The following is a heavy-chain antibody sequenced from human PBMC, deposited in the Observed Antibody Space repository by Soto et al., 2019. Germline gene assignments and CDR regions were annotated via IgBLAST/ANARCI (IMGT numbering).Heavy chain of an antibody. CDR1: SGSIVTYF. J-gene: IGHJ3*02. D-gene: IGHD1-26*01. CDR2: IYYSGTT. CDR3: ARGRGGTYDAFDI. V-gene: IGHV4-59*01. Sequence: QLQLRESGPGLVKPSETLSLTCTVSSGSIVTYFWSWIRQPPGKGLEWIGYIYYSGTTNYNPSLKSRVTIFLDTSKNQFSLRLSSVTAADTAVYYCARGRGGTYDAFDIWGQGTLVTVSS.